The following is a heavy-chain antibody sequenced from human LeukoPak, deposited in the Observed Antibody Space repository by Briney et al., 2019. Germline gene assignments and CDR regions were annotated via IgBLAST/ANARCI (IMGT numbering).Heavy chain of an antibody. CDR2: TYYRNNLYK. CDR1: GDTFSSNTAA. V-gene: IGHV6-1*01. Sequence: SQTLSLTCALSGDTFSSNTAAWNWHRQSQSRGLEWLVRTYYRNNLYKDYAKSVKTRITINPDTSKNQFSLHLNSVTPEDTAVYYCARSGRGYPYFDYWGQGTLVTVSS. D-gene: IGHD5-12*01. J-gene: IGHJ4*02. CDR3: ARSGRGYPYFDY.